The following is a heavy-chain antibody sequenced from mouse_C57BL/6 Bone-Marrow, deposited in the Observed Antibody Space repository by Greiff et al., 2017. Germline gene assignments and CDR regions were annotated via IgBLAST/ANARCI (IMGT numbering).Heavy chain of an antibody. V-gene: IGHV1-81*01. CDR3: ARGTAQAIAY. J-gene: IGHJ3*01. Sequence: VKLQESGAELARPGASVKLSCKASGYTFTSYGISWVKQRTGQGLEWIGEIYPRSGNTYYNEKFKGKATLTANKASSTAYMELRSLTSEDSAVYYCARGTAQAIAYWGQGTLVTVSA. D-gene: IGHD3-2*02. CDR2: IYPRSGNT. CDR1: GYTFTSYG.